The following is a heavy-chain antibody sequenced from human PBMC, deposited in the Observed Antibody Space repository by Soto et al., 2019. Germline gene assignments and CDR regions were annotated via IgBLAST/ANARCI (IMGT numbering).Heavy chain of an antibody. V-gene: IGHV3-23*01. Sequence: PGGSLRLSCAASGFTLSSYAMSWVRQAPGKGLEWVSAISGSGGSTYYADSVKGRFTISRDNSKNTLYLQMNSLRAEDTAVYYCAKNLALWYEEYYYYGMDVWGQGTTVTVSS. CDR3: AKNLALWYEEYYYYGMDV. J-gene: IGHJ6*02. CDR2: ISGSGGST. CDR1: GFTLSSYA. D-gene: IGHD3-10*01.